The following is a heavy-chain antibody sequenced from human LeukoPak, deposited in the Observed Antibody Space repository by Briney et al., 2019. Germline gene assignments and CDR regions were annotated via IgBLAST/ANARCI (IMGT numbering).Heavy chain of an antibody. Sequence: PGGSLRLSCVASGFTFSRFEMNWVRQAPGEGLEWISHISSGTYIAYADSVKGRFTISRDNAKNSLYLQMNSLRAEDTAVYYCTREQDREAAATVIGDSWGQGTLVTVSS. D-gene: IGHD2-15*01. CDR1: GFTFSRFE. V-gene: IGHV3-48*03. CDR2: ISSGTYI. J-gene: IGHJ4*02. CDR3: TREQDREAAATVIGDS.